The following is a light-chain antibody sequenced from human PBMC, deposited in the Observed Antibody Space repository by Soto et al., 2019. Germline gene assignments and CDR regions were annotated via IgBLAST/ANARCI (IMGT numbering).Light chain of an antibody. J-gene: IGKJ4*01. CDR2: GAS. Sequence: EVVLTQSPGTLSLPPGERATLSCRASQSVRSSYLAWYQQKPGQAPRLLIYGASSRATGIPDRFSGGGSETDFTLTISRLEPEDSAVYYCQQYGGSPPKLTFGGGTKVEIK. CDR3: QQYGGSPPKLT. CDR1: QSVRSSY. V-gene: IGKV3-20*01.